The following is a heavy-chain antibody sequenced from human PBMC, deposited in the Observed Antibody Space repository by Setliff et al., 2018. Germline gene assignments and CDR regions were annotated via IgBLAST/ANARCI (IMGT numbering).Heavy chain of an antibody. CDR3: ARLGGSSGSGGFYYYYYYMDV. V-gene: IGHV4-39*01. CDR2: VYYSGSI. D-gene: IGHD3-22*01. Sequence: SETLSLTCTVSGGSISDSHYYWGWFRQPPGMRPEWIGTVYYSGSIYYNPSLKSRVTLFVDTSKDQFSLRLTSMTAADTAVYYCARLGGSSGSGGFYYYYYYMDVWGKGTTVTVSS. J-gene: IGHJ6*03. CDR1: GGSISDSHYY.